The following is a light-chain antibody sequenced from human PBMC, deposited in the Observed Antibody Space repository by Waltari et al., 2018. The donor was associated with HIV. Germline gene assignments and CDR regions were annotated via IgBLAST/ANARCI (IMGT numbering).Light chain of an antibody. CDR3: YSTDNRGGHKRV. J-gene: IGLJ1*01. CDR2: EDD. V-gene: IGLV3-10*01. Sequence: SYELTQPPSVSVSPGQTARTICSGDALPNKYTYSYQQQSGQAPVLVIYEDDKRPAGIPERFSGSSAGTTATLTISGAQVEDEADYYCYSTDNRGGHKRVFGNGTTVTVL. CDR1: ALPNKY.